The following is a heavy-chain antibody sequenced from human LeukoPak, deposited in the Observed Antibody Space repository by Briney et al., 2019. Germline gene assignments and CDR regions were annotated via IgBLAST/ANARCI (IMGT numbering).Heavy chain of an antibody. J-gene: IGHJ4*02. CDR1: RASFSDTSYL. CDR2: INYRGTT. CDR3: PLQRGRVELRGD. D-gene: IGHD3-16*01. Sequence: SETLSLTCTVSRASFSDTSYLCGWIRQSPWMGLQWIATINYRGTTYYNPSLQGRATTSVDTSKNQFSLTVTSVTAPARTVYYVPLQRGRVELRGDWGLGTLVTVSS. V-gene: IGHV4-39*01.